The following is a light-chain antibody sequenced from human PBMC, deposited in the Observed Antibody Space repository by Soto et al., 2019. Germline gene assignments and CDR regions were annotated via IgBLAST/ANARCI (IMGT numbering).Light chain of an antibody. V-gene: IGKV3-15*01. CDR3: QQYNTWTPVYT. Sequence: EIVMTQSPATLSVSPGERATLSCWASQSISNKLAWYQQKPGQAPRLLIHGASTRATGIPARFSGSGSGTEFTLTISSLKSEDFAVYYCQQYNTWTPVYTFGQGTKLEIK. CDR1: QSISNK. CDR2: GAS. J-gene: IGKJ2*01.